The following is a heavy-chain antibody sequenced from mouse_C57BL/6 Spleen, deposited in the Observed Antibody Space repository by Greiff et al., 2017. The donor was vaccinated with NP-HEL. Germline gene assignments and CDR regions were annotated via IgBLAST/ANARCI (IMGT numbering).Heavy chain of an antibody. CDR3: ARVNYYGSSPWYFDV. CDR1: GYTFTSYW. CDR2: IDPNSGGT. Sequence: QVQLKQPGAELVKPGASVKLSCKASGYTFTSYWMHWVKQRPGRGLEWIGRIDPNSGGTKYNEKFKSKATLTVDKPSSTAYMQLSSLTSEDSAVYYCARVNYYGSSPWYFDVWGTGTTVTVSS. D-gene: IGHD1-1*01. V-gene: IGHV1-72*01. J-gene: IGHJ1*03.